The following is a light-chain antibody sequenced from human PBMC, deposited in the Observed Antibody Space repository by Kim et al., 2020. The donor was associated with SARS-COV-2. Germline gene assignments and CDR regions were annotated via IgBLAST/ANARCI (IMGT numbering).Light chain of an antibody. CDR1: HSGISSH. CDR2: DAS. V-gene: IGKV3-20*01. J-gene: IGKJ2*01. CDR3: QQYDSSPYT. Sequence: PGERAALTCRASHSGISSHLAWYQQKSGQAPRLLIYDASRRATGVPDRFSGSGSGTDFTLTISRLEPEDVAVYYCQQYDSSPYTFGQGTKLEIK.